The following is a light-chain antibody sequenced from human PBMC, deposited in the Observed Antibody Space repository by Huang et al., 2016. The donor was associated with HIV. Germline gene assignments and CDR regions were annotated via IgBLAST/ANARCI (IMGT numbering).Light chain of an antibody. CDR1: QSIRCY. CDR2: DTS. Sequence: EVLLTQSPSLLSPSLGGTGTIPCRASQSIRCYVAWYQQRPGKSPILLLYDTSNRATGIPPRVSGSGSGTDFTLTISGLESGDLGVYYCQQRSTWPLTFGGGTKVEI. V-gene: IGKV3-11*01. J-gene: IGKJ4*01. CDR3: QQRSTWPLT.